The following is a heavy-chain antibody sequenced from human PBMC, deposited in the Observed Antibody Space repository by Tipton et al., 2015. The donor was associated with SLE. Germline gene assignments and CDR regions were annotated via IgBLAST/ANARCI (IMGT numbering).Heavy chain of an antibody. D-gene: IGHD1-26*01. Sequence: GSLRLSCVASGFTFSSYAMSWVRQAPGKGLEWVSVIYSGGSTHYADSVKGRFTISRDNSKNTLSLQMNSLRGEDTAVYYCAKVVDATGGPDFFDYWGQGTLVTVSS. CDR1: GFTFSSYA. V-gene: IGHV3-23*03. J-gene: IGHJ4*02. CDR2: IYSGGST. CDR3: AKVVDATGGPDFFDY.